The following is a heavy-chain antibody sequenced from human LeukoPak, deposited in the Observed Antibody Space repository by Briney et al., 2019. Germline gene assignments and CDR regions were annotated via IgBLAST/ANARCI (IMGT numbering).Heavy chain of an antibody. Sequence: GESLKISCKGSGYSFTSYWIGWVRQMPGKGLEWMGIIYPGDSDTRYSPSFQGQVTISADKSISTAYLQMNSLRAEDTAVYYCARSIRYYGDYDYWGQGTLVTDSS. V-gene: IGHV5-51*01. D-gene: IGHD4-17*01. CDR3: ARSIRYYGDYDY. J-gene: IGHJ4*02. CDR1: GYSFTSYW. CDR2: IYPGDSDT.